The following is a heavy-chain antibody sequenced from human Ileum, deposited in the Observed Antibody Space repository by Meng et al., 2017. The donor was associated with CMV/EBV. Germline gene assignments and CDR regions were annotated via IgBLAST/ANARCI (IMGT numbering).Heavy chain of an antibody. CDR3: ARDLYCTNGVCSYYHYGMDV. D-gene: IGHD2-8*01. V-gene: IGHV3-21*05. J-gene: IGHJ6*02. Sequence: GESLKISCAASGFTFSAYSMSWVRRAPGKGLEWVAYSSSTTGYKYYADSVKGRFTISRDNAKKLLYLQMNRLRAEDSAVYYCARDLYCTNGVCSYYHYGMDVWGQGTTVTVSS. CDR2: SSSTTGYK. CDR1: GFTFSAYS.